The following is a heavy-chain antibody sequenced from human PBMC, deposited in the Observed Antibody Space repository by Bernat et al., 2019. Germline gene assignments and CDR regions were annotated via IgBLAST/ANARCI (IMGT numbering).Heavy chain of an antibody. CDR1: GGSMSTSSYY. D-gene: IGHD2-15*01. V-gene: IGHV4-39*01. J-gene: IGHJ5*02. CDR3: AGHDREGVVVVGWFDP. CDR2: IYYRGST. Sequence: QLQLQESGPGLVMPSETLSLTCTVSGGSMSTSSYYWGWIRQPPGKGLEWIGSIYYRGSTYYNPSLNSRVTISVDTSKNQFSLKLSSVTAADTAVYYCAGHDREGVVVVGWFDPWGQGTLVTVSS.